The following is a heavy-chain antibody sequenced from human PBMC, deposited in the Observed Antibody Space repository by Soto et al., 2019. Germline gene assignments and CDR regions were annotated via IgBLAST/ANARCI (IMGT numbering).Heavy chain of an antibody. CDR1: GGSISSRGSMSVRSFY. Sequence: ETLSLTCTVSGGSISSRGSMSVRSFYWGWMRQPPGKGLEWIASISYSDGSFYNSSLKSRLTISVDTSKNQFSLSLRSVTAADTAVYYCASHRTFWPFDYWGQGTVVTVSS. CDR2: ISYSDGS. D-gene: IGHD2-8*01. V-gene: IGHV4-39*01. J-gene: IGHJ4*02. CDR3: ASHRTFWPFDY.